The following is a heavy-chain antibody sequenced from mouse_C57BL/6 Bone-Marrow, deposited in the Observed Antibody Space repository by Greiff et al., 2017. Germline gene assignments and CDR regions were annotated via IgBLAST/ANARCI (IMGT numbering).Heavy chain of an antibody. CDR2: ISDGGSYT. Sequence: EVQGVESGGGLVKPGGSLKLSCAASGFTFSSYAMSWVRQTPEKRLEWVATISDGGSYTYYPDNVKGRFTISRDNAKNNLYLQMSHLKSEDTAMYYCARDPYYYGSAMDYWGQGTSVTVSS. D-gene: IGHD1-1*01. CDR1: GFTFSSYA. CDR3: ARDPYYYGSAMDY. J-gene: IGHJ4*01. V-gene: IGHV5-4*01.